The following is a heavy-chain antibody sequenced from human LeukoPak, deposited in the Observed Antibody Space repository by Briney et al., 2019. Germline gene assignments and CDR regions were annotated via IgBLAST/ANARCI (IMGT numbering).Heavy chain of an antibody. J-gene: IGHJ6*04. V-gene: IGHV3-48*03. CDR2: ISSSGSTI. Sequence: GSLRLSCAASRLTFSSYECNWLRQAPGKGLEWVSYISSSGSTIYYADSVKGGFTISRDNAKNSLYLQMNSLRAEDTAVYYCAELGITMIGGVWGKGTTVTISS. D-gene: IGHD3-10*02. CDR3: AELGITMIGGV. CDR1: RLTFSSYE.